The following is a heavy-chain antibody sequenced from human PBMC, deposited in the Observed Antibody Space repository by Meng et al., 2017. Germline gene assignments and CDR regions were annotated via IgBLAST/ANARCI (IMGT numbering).Heavy chain of an antibody. CDR1: GFSVTTSY. CDR2: IYSCGST. CDR3: ARDSSSGWYHNY. D-gene: IGHD6-19*01. J-gene: IGHJ4*02. V-gene: IGHV3-53*02. Sequence: EVRLAETGGGLIQPGGSLRLSCTASGFSVTTSYMSWVRQAPGRGLEWVSVIYSCGSTYYADSVKGRFSISRDNSKNTLYLQMNSLRAEDTAVYFCARDSSSGWYHNYWGQGTLVTVSS.